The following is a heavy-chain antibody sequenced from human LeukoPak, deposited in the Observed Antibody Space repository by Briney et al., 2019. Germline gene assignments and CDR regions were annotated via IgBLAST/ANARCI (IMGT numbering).Heavy chain of an antibody. J-gene: IGHJ4*02. Sequence: PGGPLRLSCAASGFTYSSYEMNWVRQAPGKGLEGVSYISGSDNTIYYADSVKGRFTISRDNTKNSLYMQMNSLRAEDTAVYYCVSAYGGLLDYWGQGTLVTVSS. CDR2: ISGSDNTI. V-gene: IGHV3-48*03. CDR1: GFTYSSYE. CDR3: VSAYGGLLDY. D-gene: IGHD3-16*01.